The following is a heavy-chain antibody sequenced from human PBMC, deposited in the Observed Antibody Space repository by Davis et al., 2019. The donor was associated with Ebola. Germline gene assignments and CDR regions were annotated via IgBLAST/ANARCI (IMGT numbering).Heavy chain of an antibody. CDR3: ARDWLHDAFDI. CDR1: GYTFTTYY. CDR2: IIPIFGTA. Sequence: AASVKVSCKASGYTFTTYYVHWVRQAAGQGLEWMGGIIPIFGTANYAQKFQGRVTITADESTSTAYMELSSLRSEDTAVYYCARDWLHDAFDIWGQGTMVTVSS. V-gene: IGHV1-69*13. J-gene: IGHJ3*02. D-gene: IGHD5-12*01.